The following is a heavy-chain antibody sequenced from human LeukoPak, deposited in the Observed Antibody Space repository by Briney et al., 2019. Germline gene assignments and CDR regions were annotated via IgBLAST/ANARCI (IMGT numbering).Heavy chain of an antibody. CDR1: GGTFSSYA. V-gene: IGHV1-69*13. D-gene: IGHD3-22*01. J-gene: IGHJ4*02. Sequence: SVKVSCKASGGTFSSYAISWVRHAPGQGLEWMGGIIPIFGTANYAQKFQGRVTITADESTSTAYMELSSLRSEDTAVYYCPTSHSYDSSRFDYWGQGTLVTVSS. CDR3: PTSHSYDSSRFDY. CDR2: IIPIFGTA.